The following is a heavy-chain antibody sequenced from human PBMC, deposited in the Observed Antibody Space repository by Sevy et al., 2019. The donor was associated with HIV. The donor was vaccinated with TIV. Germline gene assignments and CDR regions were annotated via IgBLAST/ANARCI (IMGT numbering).Heavy chain of an antibody. D-gene: IGHD6-13*01. Sequence: GGSLRLSCAASGFTFSSYSMNWVRQAPGKGLEWVSSISSSSSYIYYADSVKGRFTISRDNAKNSLYLQMNSLRAEDTAAYYCARDPRTAAAGTRYFDYWGQGILVTVSS. CDR1: GFTFSSYS. J-gene: IGHJ4*02. V-gene: IGHV3-21*01. CDR3: ARDPRTAAAGTRYFDY. CDR2: ISSSSSYI.